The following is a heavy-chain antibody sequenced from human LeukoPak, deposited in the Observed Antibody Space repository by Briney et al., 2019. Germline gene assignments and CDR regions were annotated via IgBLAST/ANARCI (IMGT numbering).Heavy chain of an antibody. CDR3: ARDFAGGYYRDAFDM. D-gene: IGHD3-10*01. J-gene: IGHJ3*02. CDR2: ITGSSDFI. V-gene: IGHV3-21*01. Sequence: PGGSLRLSCASSGFTLSNYSMNWVRQAPGKGLEWVSSITGSSDFIYYADSLKGRLTISRDNAKNSLYLQMNSLRAEDTGVYYCARDFAGGYYRDAFDMWGQGTMVTVSS. CDR1: GFTLSNYS.